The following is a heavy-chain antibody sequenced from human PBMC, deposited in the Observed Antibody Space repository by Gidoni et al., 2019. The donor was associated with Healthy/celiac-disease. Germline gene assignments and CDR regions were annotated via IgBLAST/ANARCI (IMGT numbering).Heavy chain of an antibody. D-gene: IGHD3-3*01. V-gene: IGHV3-21*01. CDR1: GFTFSSDS. CDR2: ISSSSSYI. CDR3: ARVPKYYDFWSGLYYFDY. J-gene: IGHJ4*02. Sequence: EVQLVESGGGLVKPGGSLRLSCAASGFTFSSDSMNWVRQAPGKGLEWVSSISSSSSYIYYADSVKGRFTISRDNAKNSLYLQMNSLRAEDTAVYYCARVPKYYDFWSGLYYFDYWGQGTLVTVSS.